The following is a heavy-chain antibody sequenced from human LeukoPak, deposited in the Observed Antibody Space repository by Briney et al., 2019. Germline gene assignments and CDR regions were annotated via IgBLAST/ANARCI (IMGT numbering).Heavy chain of an antibody. CDR1: IYTFSDYA. J-gene: IGHJ4*02. CDR2: INVGGATA. D-gene: IGHD3-3*01. Sequence: SGGSLRLSCSASIYTFSDYALNWVRQAPGKGLVWVSTINVGGATAYYADSVKGRFTTSRDTSKNTLYLYMNSLRAEDTAIYYCCFGVLSSVFFDYWGQGTPVTVSS. V-gene: IGHV3-23*01. CDR3: CFGVLSSVFFDY.